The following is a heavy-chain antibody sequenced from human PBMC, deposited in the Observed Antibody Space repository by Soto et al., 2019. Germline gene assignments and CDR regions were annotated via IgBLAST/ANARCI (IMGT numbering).Heavy chain of an antibody. CDR1: GYSFTSYA. J-gene: IGHJ4*02. CDR2: INADNGDT. CDR3: ARELQGLYYFDF. D-gene: IGHD4-4*01. V-gene: IGHV1-3*01. Sequence: ASVKVSCRTSGYSFTSYAMHWVRQAPGQRLEWLGWINADNGDTKYSQKFSGRVTITRDTSANTAFMELSSLRSEDTAMYYCARELQGLYYFDFWGQGTLVTVSS.